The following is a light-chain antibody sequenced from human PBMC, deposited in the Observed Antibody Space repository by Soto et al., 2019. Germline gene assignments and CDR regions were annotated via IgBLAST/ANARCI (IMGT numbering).Light chain of an antibody. J-gene: IGLJ1*01. V-gene: IGLV2-14*01. CDR3: TSYSSSDIFYV. CDR2: QVT. CDR1: SSGIGGYYY. Sequence: QSALTQPASVSGSPGQSITISCTGTSSGIGGYYYVSWYQHHPGKAPKLLIYQVTNRPSRVSNRFSGSKSGNTASLTISGLQADDEADYYCTSYSSSDIFYVFGTGTKLTVL.